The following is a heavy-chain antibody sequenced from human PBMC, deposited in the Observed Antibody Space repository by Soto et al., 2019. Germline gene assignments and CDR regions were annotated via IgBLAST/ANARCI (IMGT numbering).Heavy chain of an antibody. V-gene: IGHV3-21*01. CDR1: GFTFSSYS. Sequence: EVQLVESGGGLVKPGGSLRLSCAASGFTFSSYSMNWVRQAPGKGLEWVSSISSSSSYIYYADSVKGRFTISRDNAKNSLYLQMNSLRAEDTAVYYCALYYYDSSGYYYKQYFQHWGQGTLVTVPS. D-gene: IGHD3-22*01. CDR2: ISSSSSYI. CDR3: ALYYYDSSGYYYKQYFQH. J-gene: IGHJ1*01.